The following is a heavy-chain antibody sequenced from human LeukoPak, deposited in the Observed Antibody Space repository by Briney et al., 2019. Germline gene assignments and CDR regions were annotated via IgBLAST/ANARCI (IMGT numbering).Heavy chain of an antibody. CDR2: IYSGGNT. D-gene: IGHD2-2*01. V-gene: IGHV3-53*01. CDR3: ASGARRTSCLDY. Sequence: PGGSLRLSWAAAGFTVSSNYMSWVRQAPGKGLEWVSVIYSGGNTYYADSVKGRFTISRDNSKNTLYLQMNSLRAEDTAVYYCASGARRTSCLDYWGQGTRVTVSS. J-gene: IGHJ4*02. CDR1: GFTVSSNY.